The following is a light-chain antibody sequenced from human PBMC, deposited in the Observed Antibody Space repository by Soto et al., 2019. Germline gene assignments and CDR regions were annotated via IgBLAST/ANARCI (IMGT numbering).Light chain of an antibody. CDR1: QTISSNY. CDR3: QQYAGSPPWT. V-gene: IGKV3-20*01. CDR2: GAS. J-gene: IGKJ1*01. Sequence: EILLTQSPGTLSLSPGERATLSCRATQTISSNYLAWYQQKPGQAPKLLIHGASTRATGIPDRFSGSGSATDFSLTISRLEPEDIAMYYCQQYAGSPPWTFGQGTKVEVK.